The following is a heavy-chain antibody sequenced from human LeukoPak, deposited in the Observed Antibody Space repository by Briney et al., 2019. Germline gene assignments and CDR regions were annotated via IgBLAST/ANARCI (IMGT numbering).Heavy chain of an antibody. V-gene: IGHV4-31*11. Sequence: SETLSLTCAVYGGSFSGYYWSWIRQHPGKGLEWIGYIYYSGSTYYNPSLKSRVTISVDTSKNQFSLKLSSVTAADTAVYYCARVLTMIVVAWGQGTLVTVSS. CDR2: IYYSGST. D-gene: IGHD3-22*01. J-gene: IGHJ5*02. CDR3: ARVLTMIVVA. CDR1: GGSFSGYY.